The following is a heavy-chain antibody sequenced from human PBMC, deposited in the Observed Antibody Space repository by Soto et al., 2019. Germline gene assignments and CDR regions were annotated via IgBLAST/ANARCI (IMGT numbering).Heavy chain of an antibody. D-gene: IGHD3-22*01. CDR3: ARWVGGSMYDNSGKYDS. Sequence: QVQLVESGGGVVQPGRSLRLTCAASGFIFSGSGMHWVRQAPGKGLEWVALISYDGSRTYYADSVRDRFTISRDNGKNTLYLQINSLRAEDTAVYFCARWVGGSMYDNSGKYDSWGQGTLVIVSS. CDR2: ISYDGSRT. J-gene: IGHJ5*01. V-gene: IGHV3-30*03. CDR1: GFIFSGSG.